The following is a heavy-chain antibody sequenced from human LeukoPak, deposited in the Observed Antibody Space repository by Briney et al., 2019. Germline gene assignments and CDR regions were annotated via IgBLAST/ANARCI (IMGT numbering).Heavy chain of an antibody. Sequence: ASVKVSCKASGYTFTGYYMHWVRQAPGQGLEWMGWINPNSGGTNYAQKFQGRVTMTRDTSISTAYMELSRLRSDDTAVYYCARSRAIWFAFYYGMDVSGQGTTVTVSS. CDR3: ARSRAIWFAFYYGMDV. D-gene: IGHD3-10*01. CDR1: GYTFTGYY. CDR2: INPNSGGT. J-gene: IGHJ6*02. V-gene: IGHV1-2*02.